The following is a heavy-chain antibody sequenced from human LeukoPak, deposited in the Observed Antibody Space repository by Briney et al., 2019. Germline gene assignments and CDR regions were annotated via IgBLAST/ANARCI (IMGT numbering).Heavy chain of an antibody. CDR3: ARHGISAYSYATFDY. D-gene: IGHD5-18*01. J-gene: IGHJ4*02. CDR1: GGSISSYY. V-gene: IGHV4-59*08. Sequence: SETLSLTCTVSGGSISSYYWSWIRQPPGKGLEWIGYIYYSGNTNDNPPLKSRVTISLDTSKNQLSLKLSSVTAADTAVYYCARHGISAYSYATFDYWGQGTLVTVSS. CDR2: IYYSGNT.